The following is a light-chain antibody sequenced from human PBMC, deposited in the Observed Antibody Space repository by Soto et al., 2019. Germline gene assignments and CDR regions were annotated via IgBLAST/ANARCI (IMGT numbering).Light chain of an antibody. CDR3: QQYGSSRNT. CDR1: QSVSSSY. Sequence: EIVLTQSPGTLSLSPGERATLSCRASQSVSSSYLAWYQQKPGQAPRLLIYGASSRATGIPDRFSGSGSGTDFTLTISRLEPEDFAVSYCQQYGSSRNTFGQGTKLEIK. CDR2: GAS. V-gene: IGKV3-20*01. J-gene: IGKJ2*01.